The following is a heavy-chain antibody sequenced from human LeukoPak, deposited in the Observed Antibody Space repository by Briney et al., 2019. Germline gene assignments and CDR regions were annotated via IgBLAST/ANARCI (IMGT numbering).Heavy chain of an antibody. J-gene: IGHJ4*02. CDR1: GFTFSSNG. Sequence: GGSLRLSCTASGFTFSSNGMHWVRQAPGKGLEWVAYLRNDGSERDHADSVKGRFTISRDNSKNTLYLQMNGLRPEDTAVYYCAKDKYSSTSIDWWGPGTLVTVSS. V-gene: IGHV3-30*02. D-gene: IGHD6-13*01. CDR2: LRNDGSER. CDR3: AKDKYSSTSIDW.